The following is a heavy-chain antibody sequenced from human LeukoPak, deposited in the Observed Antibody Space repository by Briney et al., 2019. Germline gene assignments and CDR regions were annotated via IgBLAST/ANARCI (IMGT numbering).Heavy chain of an antibody. V-gene: IGHV3-15*01. J-gene: IGHJ4*02. CDR3: SRLWFGEYS. CDR1: GFTFSNAW. Sequence: GGSLRLSCATSGFTFSNAWMSWVRQAPGQGLEWVGRTKSISDGGTMDYAAPVKGRFTISRDDSKNTLYLQMNSLKIVDTAVYYCSRLWFGEYSWGQGTLVTVSS. CDR2: TKSISDGGTM. D-gene: IGHD3-10*01.